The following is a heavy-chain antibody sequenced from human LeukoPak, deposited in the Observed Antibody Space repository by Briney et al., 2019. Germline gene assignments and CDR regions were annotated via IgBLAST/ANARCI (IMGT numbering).Heavy chain of an antibody. J-gene: IGHJ4*02. CDR2: IKSKTDGETT. V-gene: IGHV3-15*01. D-gene: IGHD5-18*01. CDR3: TTEHLTWIQLWLPDSVDY. Sequence: GGSLRLSCAASGFTFANAWMSWVRQAPGKVLECVGRIKSKTDGETTDYAAPVKGRFTISRDDSKNMLYLQMNSLKTEDTAVYYCTTEHLTWIQLWLPDSVDYWGQGTLVTVSS. CDR1: GFTFANAW.